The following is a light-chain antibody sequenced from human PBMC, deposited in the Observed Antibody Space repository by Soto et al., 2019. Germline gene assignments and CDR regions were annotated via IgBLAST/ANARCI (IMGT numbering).Light chain of an antibody. J-gene: IGKJ4*01. CDR3: MQALQPPLT. Sequence: EIVMTQSPLYLPVTPGEPASISCRSNQSLLHCNGHNYLDWYLQKPGQSPQLLIYLGSNRASGVPDRCSGSGAGTEFTLKLSRVEPDDVGLYFCMQALQPPLTFGGGSRVEIK. CDR1: QSLLHCNGHNY. V-gene: IGKV2-28*01. CDR2: LGS.